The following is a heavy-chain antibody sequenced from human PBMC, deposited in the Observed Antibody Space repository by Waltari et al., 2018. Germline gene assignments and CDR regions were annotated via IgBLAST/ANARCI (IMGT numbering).Heavy chain of an antibody. CDR1: GFTFSAHY. V-gene: IGHV3-72*01. CDR2: TRNKANSYTT. Sequence: EVQLVESGGGLIQPGGSLRLSCAASGFTFSAHYMAWVRQAPGKGLEWVGRTRNKANSYTTEYAASVKGRFTISRDDSKNSLYLQMNSLKTEDTAVYYCASLRGYDSSGGVVYWGQGTLVTVSS. D-gene: IGHD3-22*01. J-gene: IGHJ4*02. CDR3: ASLRGYDSSGGVVY.